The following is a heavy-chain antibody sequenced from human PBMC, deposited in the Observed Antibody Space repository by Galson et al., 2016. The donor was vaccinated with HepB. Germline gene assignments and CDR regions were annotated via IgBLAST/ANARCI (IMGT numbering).Heavy chain of an antibody. CDR3: ARESSSFENYYYGMDV. CDR2: VWFDGTTK. V-gene: IGHV3-33*01. D-gene: IGHD2-2*01. Sequence: SLRLSCAASGFTFTNHGMHWVRQAPSKGLEWVAVVWFDGTTKYYADSVKGRFTISRDNSKDTLYLQMNSLRAEDTALYYCARESSSFENYYYGMDVWGQGTTVSVSS. J-gene: IGHJ6*02. CDR1: GFTFTNHG.